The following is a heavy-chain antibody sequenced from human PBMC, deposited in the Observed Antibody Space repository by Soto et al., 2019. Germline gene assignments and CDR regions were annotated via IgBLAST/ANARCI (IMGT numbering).Heavy chain of an antibody. V-gene: IGHV4-4*02. D-gene: IGHD3-3*01. CDR3: ARQSFWSGFSSYGMDV. CDR1: GGSITSGQW. J-gene: IGHJ6*02. Sequence: SETLSLTCAVSGGSITSGQWWSWVRQPPGKGLEWIGEIYHSGSSSYNPSLKSRVTISVDKSKTQFSLRLSSVTAADTAVYYCARQSFWSGFSSYGMDVWGQGTTVTVSS. CDR2: IYHSGSS.